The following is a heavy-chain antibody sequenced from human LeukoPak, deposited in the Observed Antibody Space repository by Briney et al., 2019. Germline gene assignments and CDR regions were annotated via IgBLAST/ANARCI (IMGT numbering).Heavy chain of an antibody. V-gene: IGHV3-74*01. CDR3: ASRGDSSTWYRNDY. J-gene: IGHJ4*02. CDR2: INGDGSTT. D-gene: IGHD6-13*01. Sequence: GGSLRESCAASGFTISSYWMHWVRQAPGKRLVSVSRINGDGSTTTYADSVKGRFTISRDNAENSLYLQMNSLRAEDTAVYYCASRGDSSTWYRNDYWGQGTLVTVSS. CDR1: GFTISSYW.